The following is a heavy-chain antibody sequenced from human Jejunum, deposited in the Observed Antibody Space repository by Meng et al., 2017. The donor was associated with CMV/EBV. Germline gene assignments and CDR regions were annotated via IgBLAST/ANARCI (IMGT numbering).Heavy chain of an antibody. CDR2: ITHSGST. V-gene: IGHV4-34*01. D-gene: IGHD1-26*01. Sequence: QVHPQQWGAGLLKPSETLALTCGVNGAPFSGYWSWVRQPPGKGLEWIGEITHSGSTNYNVSLKSRVTISIDTSKNQFSLKLSSVTATDTAVYYCAPGFRSWSGSYSSWGQGTLVTVSS. J-gene: IGHJ4*02. CDR1: GAPFSGY. CDR3: APGFRSWSGSYSS.